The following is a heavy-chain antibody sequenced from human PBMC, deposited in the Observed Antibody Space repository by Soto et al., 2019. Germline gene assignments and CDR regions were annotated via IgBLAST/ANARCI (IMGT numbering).Heavy chain of an antibody. D-gene: IGHD3-3*01. CDR2: INAGNGNT. J-gene: IGHJ4*02. CDR1: GYTFTSYD. V-gene: IGHV1-3*01. Sequence: ASVKVSCKASGYTFTSYDMHWVRQAPGQRLEWMGWINAGNGNTKYSQKFQGRVTITRDTSASTAYMELSSLRSEDTAMYYCARTEDSTYYDFWSGRRTQAHFDYWGLGTLVTVSS. CDR3: ARTEDSTYYDFWSGRRTQAHFDY.